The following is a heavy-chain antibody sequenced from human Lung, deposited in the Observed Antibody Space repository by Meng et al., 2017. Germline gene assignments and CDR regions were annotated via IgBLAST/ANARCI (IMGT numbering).Heavy chain of an antibody. CDR2: INHSGST. CDR1: GGSFSDYY. V-gene: IGHV4-34*01. Sequence: QVELQAGGAGLLKPSETLPLPRVFFGGSFSDYYWSWIRQPPGKGLEWIGEINHSGSTNYNPSLESRATISVDTSQNNLSLKLSSVTAADSAVYYCARGPTTMAHDFDYWGQGTLVTVSS. J-gene: IGHJ4*02. D-gene: IGHD4-11*01. CDR3: ARGPTTMAHDFDY.